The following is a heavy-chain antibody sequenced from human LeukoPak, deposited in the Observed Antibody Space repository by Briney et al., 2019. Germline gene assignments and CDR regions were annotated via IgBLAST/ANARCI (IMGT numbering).Heavy chain of an antibody. D-gene: IGHD4-17*01. Sequence: GGSLRPSCSASGFTFSSYAMHWVRQAPGKGLEYVSAISSNGGSTYYADSVKGRFTISRDNPKNTLYLQMSSLRAEDTAVYYCVKGGDYGDPFDPWGQGTLVTVSS. V-gene: IGHV3-64D*06. CDR1: GFTFSSYA. CDR3: VKGGDYGDPFDP. J-gene: IGHJ5*02. CDR2: ISSNGGST.